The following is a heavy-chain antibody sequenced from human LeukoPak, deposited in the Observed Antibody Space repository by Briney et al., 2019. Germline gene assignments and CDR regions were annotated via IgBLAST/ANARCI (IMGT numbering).Heavy chain of an antibody. CDR1: GGTFNNFA. CDR2: ISTYNGDT. V-gene: IGHV1-18*01. D-gene: IGHD1-1*01. CDR3: ARDHNWVVDY. Sequence: GASVKVSCKASGGTFNNFAISWVRQAPGQGLEWMGWISTYNGDTNYAQKLQGRVTMTTDTSTSTAYMALRSLRSDDTAVYYCARDHNWVVDYWGQGTLVTVSS. J-gene: IGHJ4*02.